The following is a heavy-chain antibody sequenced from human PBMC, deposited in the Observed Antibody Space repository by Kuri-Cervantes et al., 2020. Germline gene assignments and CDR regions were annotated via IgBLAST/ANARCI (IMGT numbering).Heavy chain of an antibody. CDR3: ARDWYYYDSSGYYDPYYYYYYGMDV. V-gene: IGHV3-30-3*01. Sequence: GGSLRLSCAASGFTFSSYAMHRVRQAPGKGLEWVAVISYDGSNKYYADSVKGRFTISRDNSKNTLYLQMNSLRAEDTAVYYCARDWYYYDSSGYYDPYYYYYYGMDVWGQGTTVTVSS. CDR2: ISYDGSNK. J-gene: IGHJ6*02. CDR1: GFTFSSYA. D-gene: IGHD3-22*01.